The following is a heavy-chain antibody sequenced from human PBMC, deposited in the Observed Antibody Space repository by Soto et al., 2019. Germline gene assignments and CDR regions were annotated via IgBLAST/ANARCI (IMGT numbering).Heavy chain of an antibody. J-gene: IGHJ4*02. V-gene: IGHV5-51*01. CDR1: VYSFTSYW. CDR3: ASSRDFWSGYLAFDY. Sequence: PGESLKISCKGSVYSFTSYWIGWVRQMPGKGLEWMGIIYPGDSDTRYSPSFQGQVTISADKSISTAYLQWSSLKASDTAMYYCASSRDFWSGYLAFDYWGQGTLVTVSS. CDR2: IYPGDSDT. D-gene: IGHD3-3*01.